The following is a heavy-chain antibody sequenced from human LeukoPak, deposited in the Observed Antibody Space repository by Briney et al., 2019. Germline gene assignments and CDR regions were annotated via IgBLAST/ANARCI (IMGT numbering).Heavy chain of an antibody. J-gene: IGHJ4*02. V-gene: IGHV4-4*07. D-gene: IGHD6-13*01. Sequence: SETLSLTCTVSGGSISSYYWSWIRQPAGKGLEWIGRIYTSGSTNYNPSLKSRVTMSADTSKNQFSLKLSSVTAADTAVYYCARDGSMSSSWYLDYWGQGTLVTVSS. CDR2: IYTSGST. CDR1: GGSISSYY. CDR3: ARDGSMSSSWYLDY.